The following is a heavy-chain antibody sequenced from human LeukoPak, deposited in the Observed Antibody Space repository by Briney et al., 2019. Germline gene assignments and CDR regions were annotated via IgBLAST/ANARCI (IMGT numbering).Heavy chain of an antibody. J-gene: IGHJ4*02. CDR1: GFSFSIYA. V-gene: IGHV3-23*01. CDR2: ISGSGGST. CDR3: AKDEGDIVVVVAASPFDY. D-gene: IGHD2-15*01. Sequence: PGASLRLSCAASGFSFSIYAMSSVRQAPGKGLEWVSSISGSGGSTYYADSVKGRFTISRDNSKKTLYLQMNSLRAEDTAVYYCAKDEGDIVVVVAASPFDYWGQGTLVTVSS.